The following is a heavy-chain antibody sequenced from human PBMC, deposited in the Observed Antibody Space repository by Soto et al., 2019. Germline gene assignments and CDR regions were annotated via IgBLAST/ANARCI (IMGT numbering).Heavy chain of an antibody. J-gene: IGHJ5*02. V-gene: IGHV4-39*01. Sequence: SETLSLTCTVSGGSISSSSYYWGWIRQPPGKGLEWIGSIYYSGSTYYNPSLKSRVTISVDTSKNQFSLKLSSVTAADTAVYYCARPRYSSSVYSYNRFDPWGQGTLVTVSS. CDR3: ARPRYSSSVYSYNRFDP. D-gene: IGHD6-6*01. CDR2: IYYSGST. CDR1: GGSISSSSYY.